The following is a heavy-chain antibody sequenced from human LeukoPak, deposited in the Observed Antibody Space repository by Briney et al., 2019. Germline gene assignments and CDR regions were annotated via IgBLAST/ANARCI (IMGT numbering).Heavy chain of an antibody. Sequence: GGSLRLSCAASGFTFSSYAMHRVRQAPGKGLEWVAVISYDGSNKYYVDSVKGRFTISRDNSKNTLYLQMNSLRAEDTAVYYCARDQVVNNYFDYWGQGTLVTVSS. CDR3: ARDQVVNNYFDY. CDR2: ISYDGSNK. CDR1: GFTFSSYA. V-gene: IGHV3-30-3*01. J-gene: IGHJ4*02. D-gene: IGHD4-23*01.